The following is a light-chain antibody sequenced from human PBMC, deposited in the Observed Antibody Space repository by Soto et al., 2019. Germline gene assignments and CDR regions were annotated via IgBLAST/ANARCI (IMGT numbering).Light chain of an antibody. CDR1: QSVSGN. V-gene: IGKV3-15*01. Sequence: EIVMTHSPATLSVSPGERATLSCRASQSVSGNLAWYQQKPGQAPRILIYGASTRATGIPARFSGSGSGTESTLTISSLQSEDFAVYFCQQYNNWPPSFGQGTKVEIK. CDR2: GAS. CDR3: QQYNNWPPS. J-gene: IGKJ1*01.